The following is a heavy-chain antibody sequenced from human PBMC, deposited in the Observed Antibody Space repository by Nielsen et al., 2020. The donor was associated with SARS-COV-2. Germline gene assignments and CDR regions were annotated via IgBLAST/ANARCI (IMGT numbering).Heavy chain of an antibody. CDR3: ARAHYPYCTNGVCPAGY. CDR1: RFTFSDYY. J-gene: IGHJ4*02. V-gene: IGHV3-11*03. Sequence: GESLKISCAASRFTFSDYYMSWIRQAPGKGLEWVSYISSSSSYTNYADSVKGRFTISRDNAKNSLYLQMNSLRAEDTAVYYCARAHYPYCTNGVCPAGYWGQGTLVTVSS. CDR2: ISSSSSYT. D-gene: IGHD2-8*01.